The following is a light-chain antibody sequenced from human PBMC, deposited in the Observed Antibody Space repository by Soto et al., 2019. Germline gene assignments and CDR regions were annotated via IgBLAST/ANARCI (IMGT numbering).Light chain of an antibody. CDR2: DTT. CDR1: TGGVTSGHH. CDR3: LLTFRGPWV. J-gene: IGLJ3*02. Sequence: QTVVTQEPSLTVSPGGTVTLTCASSTGGVTSGHHPYWFQQKPGQAPRILIFDTTNRHSWTPARFSGSLLGGRAGLTLSGAQPEDEAQYYCLLTFRGPWVFGGGTKLTVL. V-gene: IGLV7-46*01.